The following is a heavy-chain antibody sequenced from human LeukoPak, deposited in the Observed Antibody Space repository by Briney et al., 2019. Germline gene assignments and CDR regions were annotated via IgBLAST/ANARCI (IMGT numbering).Heavy chain of an antibody. CDR1: GGSIDSRSYY. V-gene: IGHV4-39*07. CDR2: IYHSGST. Sequence: SETLSLTCTVSGGSIDSRSYYWDWIRQAPGKGLEWIGTIYHSGSTEYNPSLKSRVTISVDTSKNQFSLKLTSVTAADTAVYYCARGFGDWGLSWFDPWGQGTLVTVSS. CDR3: ARGFGDWGLSWFDP. J-gene: IGHJ5*02. D-gene: IGHD3-10*01.